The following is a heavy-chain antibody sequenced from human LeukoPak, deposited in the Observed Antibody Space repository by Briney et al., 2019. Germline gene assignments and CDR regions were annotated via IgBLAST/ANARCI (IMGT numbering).Heavy chain of an antibody. CDR3: ASILDCSGGSCHDAFDI. Sequence: ETSETLSLTCAVYGGSFSGYYWSWIRQPPGKGLEWIGEINHSGSTNYNSSLKSRVTISVDTSKNQFSLKLSSVTAADTAVYYCASILDCSGGSCHDAFDIWGQGTMVTVSS. V-gene: IGHV4-34*01. CDR1: GGSFSGYY. J-gene: IGHJ3*02. CDR2: INHSGST. D-gene: IGHD2-15*01.